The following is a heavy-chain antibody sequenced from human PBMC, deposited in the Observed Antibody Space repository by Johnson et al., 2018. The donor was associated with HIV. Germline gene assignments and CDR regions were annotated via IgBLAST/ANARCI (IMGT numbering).Heavy chain of an antibody. CDR3: ARGYYYDSSGSDDAFDI. D-gene: IGHD3-22*01. V-gene: IGHV3-30*03. CDR2: ISYDGNNK. J-gene: IGHJ3*02. Sequence: QVQLVESGGGVVQPGRSLRLSCAASGFTFSSYGMHWVRQAPGKGLEWGAVISYDGNNKYYADSVKGRFTIPRGNSKNTLSLQMNSLRAEDTAVYYCARGYYYDSSGSDDAFDIWGQGTMVTVSS. CDR1: GFTFSSYG.